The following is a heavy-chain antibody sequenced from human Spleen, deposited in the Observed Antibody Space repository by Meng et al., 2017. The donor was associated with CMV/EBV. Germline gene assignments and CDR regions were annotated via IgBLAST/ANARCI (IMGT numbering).Heavy chain of an antibody. CDR2: ISSSGSTI. Sequence: GESLKISCAASGFSFRNYALSWVRQAPGKGLEWVSYISSSGSTIYYADSVKGRFTISRDNAKNSLYLQMNSLRAEDTAVYYCARDSAAAGTQWYYYYGMDVWGQGTTVTVSS. D-gene: IGHD6-13*01. J-gene: IGHJ6*02. CDR1: GFSFRNYA. CDR3: ARDSAAAGTQWYYYYGMDV. V-gene: IGHV3-48*03.